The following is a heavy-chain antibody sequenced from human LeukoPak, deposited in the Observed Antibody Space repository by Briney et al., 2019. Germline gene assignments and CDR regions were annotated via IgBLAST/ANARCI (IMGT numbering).Heavy chain of an antibody. J-gene: IGHJ4*02. V-gene: IGHV3-30*02. CDR2: IRYDGSNK. CDR3: AKAGYVYGSGSYYHFDY. Sequence: PGGSLRLSCAASGFTFSSYGMHWVRQAPGKGLGWVAFIRYDGSNKYYADSVKGRFTISRDNSKNTLYLQMNSLRAEDTAVYYCAKAGYVYGSGSYYHFDYWGQGTLVTVSS. D-gene: IGHD3-10*01. CDR1: GFTFSSYG.